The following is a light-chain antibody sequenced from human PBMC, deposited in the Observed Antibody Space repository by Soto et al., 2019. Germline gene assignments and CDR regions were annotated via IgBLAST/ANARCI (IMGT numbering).Light chain of an antibody. V-gene: IGKV1-5*01. CDR1: QSISSL. J-gene: IGKJ1*01. CDR3: QQYNSYAVA. Sequence: IQMTQSPSTLSAAVGDRVTITCRAIQSISSLLAWHQQKPGKAPKVLIYDASNLESGVPSRFSGSGSGTEFTLTINSLQPDDFATYYCQQYNSYAVAFGQGTKVDIK. CDR2: DAS.